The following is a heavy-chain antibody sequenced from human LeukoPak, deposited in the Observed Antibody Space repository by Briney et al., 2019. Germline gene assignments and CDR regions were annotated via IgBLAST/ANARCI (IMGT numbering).Heavy chain of an antibody. CDR3: ARSNNDGDYLGVGFDY. CDR1: GYTFSSYA. V-gene: IGHV7-4-1*02. Sequence: GASVKVSCKASGYTFSSYAMNWVRQAPGQGLEWMGWINTNTGNPTYAQGFTGRFVFSLDTSVSTAYLQISSLQAEDTAVYYRARSNNDGDYLGVGFDYWGQGTLVTVSS. D-gene: IGHD4-17*01. J-gene: IGHJ4*02. CDR2: INTNTGNP.